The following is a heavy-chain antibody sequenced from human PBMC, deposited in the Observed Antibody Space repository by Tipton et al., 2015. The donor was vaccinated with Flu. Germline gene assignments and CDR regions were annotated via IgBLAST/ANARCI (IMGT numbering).Heavy chain of an antibody. D-gene: IGHD3-16*01. CDR2: VSYSGYA. Sequence: TLSLTCTVSGDSIRTFHWSWIRQSPGKGLEWIGDVSYSGYAKYNPSLDGRVTMSVDTSNNQFSLRLSSVTAADTAVFYCARLRVGGSSVFDQWGQGTLVSVSS. CDR3: ARLRVGGSSVFDQ. V-gene: IGHV4-59*08. CDR1: GDSIRTFH. J-gene: IGHJ4*02.